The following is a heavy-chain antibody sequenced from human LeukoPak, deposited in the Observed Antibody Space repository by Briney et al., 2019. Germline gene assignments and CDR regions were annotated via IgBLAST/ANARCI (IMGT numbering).Heavy chain of an antibody. Sequence: PSQTLSLTCTVSGASISSTSYCWGWIRQPAGKGLEWIGHIHTSGSTNYNPSLKSRVTISVDTSKNQFSLKLSSVTAADTAVYYCARHLRITMVRGVQDAFDIWGQGTMVTVSS. CDR1: GASISSTSYC. J-gene: IGHJ3*02. CDR3: ARHLRITMVRGVQDAFDI. D-gene: IGHD3-10*01. V-gene: IGHV4-61*09. CDR2: IHTSGST.